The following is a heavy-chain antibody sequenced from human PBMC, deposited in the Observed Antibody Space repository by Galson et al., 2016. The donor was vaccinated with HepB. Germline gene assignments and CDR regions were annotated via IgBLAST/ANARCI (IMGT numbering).Heavy chain of an antibody. D-gene: IGHD5-12*01. CDR1: TFMFSSYT. Sequence: SLRLSCAAPTFMFSSYTMHWVRQAPGKGLKYVSAISSDGGSTYYIDSVKGRFTISRDNSKNSLYLQMTSLRTEDTAVYYCVSRGAQWLVTADSWGQGTLVVVSS. CDR2: ISSDGGST. CDR3: VSRGAQWLVTADS. V-gene: IGHV3-64D*06. J-gene: IGHJ4*02.